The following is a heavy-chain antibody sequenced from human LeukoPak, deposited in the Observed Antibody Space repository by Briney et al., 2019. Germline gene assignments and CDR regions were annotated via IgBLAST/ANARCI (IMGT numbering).Heavy chain of an antibody. CDR2: IWYDGSNK. CDR3: ARDGNVLWFRGLGYWFDP. CDR1: GFTFSSYG. J-gene: IGHJ5*02. Sequence: PGGSLRLSCAASGFTFSSYGMHWVRQAPGKGLEWVAVIWYDGSNKYYADSVKGRFTISRDNSKNTLYLQMNSLRAEDTAVHYCARDGNVLWFRGLGYWFDPWGQGTLVTVSS. V-gene: IGHV3-33*01. D-gene: IGHD3-10*01.